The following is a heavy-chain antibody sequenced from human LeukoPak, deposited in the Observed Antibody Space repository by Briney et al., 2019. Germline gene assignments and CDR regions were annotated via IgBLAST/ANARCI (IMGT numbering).Heavy chain of an antibody. CDR2: IYYSGST. CDR3: ARHGIVDSSRKYYFDY. J-gene: IGHJ4*02. V-gene: IGHV4-59*08. Sequence: PLETLSLTCSVSGGSISTYYWSWIRQPPGKGLEWIGYIYYSGSTSYNPSLKSRVTISVDTSKNQFSLDLSSVTAADTAVYYCARHGIVDSSRKYYFDYWGQGTLVTVSS. D-gene: IGHD6-13*01. CDR1: GGSISTYY.